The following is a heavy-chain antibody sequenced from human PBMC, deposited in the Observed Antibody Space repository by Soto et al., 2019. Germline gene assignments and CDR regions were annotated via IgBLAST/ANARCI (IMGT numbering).Heavy chain of an antibody. J-gene: IGHJ3*02. V-gene: IGHV3-64*01. CDR1: GFTFSSYA. CDR3: ARDRDYDYGDYVTPGAFDI. CDR2: ISSNGGST. Sequence: GGSLRLSCAASGFTFSSYAMHWVRQAPGKGLEYVSAISSNGGSTYYANSVKGRFTISRDNSKNTLYLQMGSLRAEDMAVYYCARDRDYDYGDYVTPGAFDIWGQGTMVTVSS. D-gene: IGHD4-17*01.